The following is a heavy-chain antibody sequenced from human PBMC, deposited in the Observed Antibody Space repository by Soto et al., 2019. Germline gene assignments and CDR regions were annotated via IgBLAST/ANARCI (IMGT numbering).Heavy chain of an antibody. V-gene: IGHV3-48*03. Sequence: PGGSLRLSCAASGFTFSSYEMNWVRQAPGKGLEWVSYISSSGSTIYYADSVKGRFTISRDNAKNSLYLQMNSLRAEDTAVYYCAREWDFARQYYGMDVWGQGTTVTVSS. CDR2: ISSSGSTI. J-gene: IGHJ6*02. CDR3: AREWDFARQYYGMDV. CDR1: GFTFSSYE. D-gene: IGHD1-26*01.